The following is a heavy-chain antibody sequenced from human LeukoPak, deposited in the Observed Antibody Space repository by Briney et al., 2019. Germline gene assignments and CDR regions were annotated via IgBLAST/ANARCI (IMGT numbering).Heavy chain of an antibody. Sequence: SETLSLTCAVYGGSFSGYYWSWIRQPPGKGLEWIGEINHSGSTNYNPSLKSRVTISVDTSKNQFSLKLSSVTAADTAVYYCARRLPTEEEEVPSYYFAYWGQGTLVTVSS. CDR3: ARRLPTEEEEVPSYYFAY. D-gene: IGHD4-11*01. CDR1: GGSFSGYY. J-gene: IGHJ4*02. V-gene: IGHV4-34*01. CDR2: INHSGST.